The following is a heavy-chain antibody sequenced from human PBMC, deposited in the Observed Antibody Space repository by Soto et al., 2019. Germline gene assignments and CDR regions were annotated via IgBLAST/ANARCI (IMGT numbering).Heavy chain of an antibody. J-gene: IGHJ4*02. Sequence: PSETLSLTCAVSGGSISSSSYYWDWIRQPPGKGLEWIGTIYYSGTSNYNPSLKSRVTISVDTSKNQFSLKLSSVTAADTAVYYCTRHAIGVVVPTAIRNWGQGSLVTV. D-gene: IGHD2-15*01. CDR2: IYYSGTS. CDR1: GGSISSSSYY. CDR3: TRHAIGVVVPTAIRN. V-gene: IGHV4-39*01.